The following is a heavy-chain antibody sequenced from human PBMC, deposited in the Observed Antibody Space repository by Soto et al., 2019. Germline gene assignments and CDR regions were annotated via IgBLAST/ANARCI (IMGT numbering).Heavy chain of an antibody. CDR3: ARDFYGSGSYHY. V-gene: IGHV3-53*01. Sequence: PGGSLRLSCAASEFTVSSNYMSWVRQAPGKGLEWVSVIYSGGSTYYADSVKGRFTISRDNSKNTLYLQMNSLRAEDTAVYYCARDFYGSGSYHYWGQGTLVTVSS. J-gene: IGHJ4*02. D-gene: IGHD3-10*01. CDR1: EFTVSSNY. CDR2: IYSGGST.